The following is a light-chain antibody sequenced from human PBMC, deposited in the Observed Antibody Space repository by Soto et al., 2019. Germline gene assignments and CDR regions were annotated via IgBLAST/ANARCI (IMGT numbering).Light chain of an antibody. Sequence: IQMTQSPSSLSASVGDRVTITCQASHDITIFLNWYQQKPGKAPKLLISGASNLETGVPSRFSGAGSGTDFTFTISSLQPEDVATYYCQQYDSLPITFGQGTRLEIK. CDR1: HDITIF. V-gene: IGKV1-33*01. J-gene: IGKJ5*01. CDR2: GAS. CDR3: QQYDSLPIT.